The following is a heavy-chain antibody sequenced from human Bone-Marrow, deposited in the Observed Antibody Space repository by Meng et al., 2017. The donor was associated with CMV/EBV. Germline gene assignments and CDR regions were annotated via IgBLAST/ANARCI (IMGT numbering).Heavy chain of an antibody. V-gene: IGHV1-18*01. CDR1: GYTFTSYG. CDR2: ISAYNGNT. Sequence: ASVKVSCKASGYTFTSYGISWVRQAPGQGLEWMGWISAYNGNTNYAQKPQGRVTMTTDTSTSTAYMALRSLRSDDTAVYYCARPADDSSGSYYYYGMDVWGQGTTVTVSS. CDR3: ARPADDSSGSYYYYGMDV. D-gene: IGHD3-22*01. J-gene: IGHJ6*02.